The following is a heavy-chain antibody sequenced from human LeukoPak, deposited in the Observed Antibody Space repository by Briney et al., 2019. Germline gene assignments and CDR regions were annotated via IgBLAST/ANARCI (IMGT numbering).Heavy chain of an antibody. CDR3: AKDRTDEYDYDGSGYEY. CDR2: ISGSGGST. D-gene: IGHD3-22*01. CDR1: GFTFSSYA. J-gene: IGHJ4*02. Sequence: GGSLRLSWAASGFTFSSYAMSWVRQAPGKGLEWVSAISGSGGSTYYADSVKGRFNISRDNSKNTLYLQMNSLRAEDTAVYYCAKDRTDEYDYDGSGYEYWGQGTLVTVSS. V-gene: IGHV3-23*01.